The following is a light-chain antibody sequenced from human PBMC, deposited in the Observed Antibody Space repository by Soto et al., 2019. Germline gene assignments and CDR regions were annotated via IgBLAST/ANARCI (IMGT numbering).Light chain of an antibody. J-gene: IGKJ2*01. CDR1: QSISVH. Sequence: DIRMTQSPSSLSASVGDTVTITCRASQSISVHLNWYQQKPGKVPKLLIYAASNLQSGVPSSFSGSGSETDFALTISSLQPEDFATYYCHQSYITPYTFGQGTKLQIK. CDR2: AAS. CDR3: HQSYITPYT. V-gene: IGKV1-39*01.